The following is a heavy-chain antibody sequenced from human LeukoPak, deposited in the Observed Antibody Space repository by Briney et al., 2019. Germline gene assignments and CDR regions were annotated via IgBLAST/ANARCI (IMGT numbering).Heavy chain of an antibody. D-gene: IGHD5-24*01. CDR1: GSSISSGGYY. CDR3: ARVGDMATILSYFDY. Sequence: PSETLSLTRNVSGSSISSGGYYWSWIRQHPGKGLEWIGYIYYSGSTYYNPSLKSRVTISVDTSKNQFSLKLSSVTAADTAVYYCARVGDMATILSYFDYWGQGTLVTVSS. CDR2: IYYSGST. V-gene: IGHV4-31*03. J-gene: IGHJ4*02.